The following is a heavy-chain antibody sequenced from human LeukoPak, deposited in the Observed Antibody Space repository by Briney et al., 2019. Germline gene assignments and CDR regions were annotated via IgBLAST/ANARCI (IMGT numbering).Heavy chain of an antibody. CDR3: ARSLGPLGFYIDH. CDR2: IYHRGST. J-gene: IGHJ4*02. D-gene: IGHD3-16*01. V-gene: IGHV4-4*02. Sequence: SETLSLTCAVSGDSISSPNWWTWVRQPPGQGLEWIGEIYHRGSTKYNPSLKSRVTISVDRTKNQYSLNLSSMTAADTAVYYCARSLGPLGFYIDHWGQGTLVTVSS. CDR1: GDSISSPNW.